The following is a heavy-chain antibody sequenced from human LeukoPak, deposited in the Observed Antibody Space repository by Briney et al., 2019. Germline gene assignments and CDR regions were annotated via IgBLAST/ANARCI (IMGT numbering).Heavy chain of an antibody. V-gene: IGHV1-2*02. Sequence: ASVKVSCKASGYTFTGYYMHWVRQAPGQGLEWMEWINPNSGGTNYAQKFQGRVTMTRDTSISTAYMELSRLRSDDTAVYYCARVLVVVPAADSAELDYWGQGTLVTVSS. J-gene: IGHJ4*02. CDR3: ARVLVVVPAADSAELDY. CDR1: GYTFTGYY. CDR2: INPNSGGT. D-gene: IGHD2-2*01.